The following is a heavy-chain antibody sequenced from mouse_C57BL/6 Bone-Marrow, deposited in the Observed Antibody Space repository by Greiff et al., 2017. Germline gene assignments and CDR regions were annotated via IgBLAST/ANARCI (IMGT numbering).Heavy chain of an antibody. CDR3: ARGVPHAMDY. V-gene: IGHV1-7*01. CDR1: GYTFTSYW. J-gene: IGHJ4*01. CDR2: INPSSGYT. Sequence: VQLQQSGAELAKPGASVKLSCKASGYTFTSYWMHWVKQRPGQGLEWIGYINPSSGYTKYNQKFKDKDTLTADKSSSTAYMQLSSLTYEDAAVYYCARGVPHAMDYWGQGTSVTVSS.